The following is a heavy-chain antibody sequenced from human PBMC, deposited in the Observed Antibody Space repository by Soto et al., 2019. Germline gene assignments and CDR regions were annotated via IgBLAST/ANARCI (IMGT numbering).Heavy chain of an antibody. CDR1: GFTFSSYG. Sequence: QVQLVESGGGVVQPGRSLRLSCAASGFTFSSYGMHWVRQAPGKGLEWVAVIWYDGSNKYYADSVKGRFTISRDNSKNTLYRQMNSLRAEDTAVYYCAREGLAVAGYFDYWGQGALVTVSS. J-gene: IGHJ4*02. CDR2: IWYDGSNK. D-gene: IGHD6-19*01. V-gene: IGHV3-33*01. CDR3: AREGLAVAGYFDY.